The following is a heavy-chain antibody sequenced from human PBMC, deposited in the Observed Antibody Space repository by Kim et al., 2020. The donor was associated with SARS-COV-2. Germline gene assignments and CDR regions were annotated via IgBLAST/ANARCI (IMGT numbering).Heavy chain of an antibody. V-gene: IGHV3-9*01. CDR2: ISWNSGSI. D-gene: IGHD6-13*01. CDR1: GFTFDDYA. J-gene: IGHJ6*01. Sequence: GGSLRLSCAASGFTFDDYAMHWVRQAPGKGLEWVSGISWNSGSIGYADSVKGRFTISRDNAKNSLYLQMNSLRAEDTALYYCAKDMYSSSWSNYYYGMDV. CDR3: AKDMYSSSWSNYYYGMDV.